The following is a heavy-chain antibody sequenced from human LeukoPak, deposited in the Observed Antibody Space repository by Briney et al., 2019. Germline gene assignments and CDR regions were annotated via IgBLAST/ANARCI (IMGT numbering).Heavy chain of an antibody. D-gene: IGHD6-13*01. V-gene: IGHV3-30-3*01. CDR3: ARDWSGGSSWPYFFDS. CDR1: GFIFSRYS. J-gene: IGHJ4*02. Sequence: PGRSLRLSCAASGFIFSRYSMHWVRQAPGKGLEWVTVISFDGNNEYYADSVKGRFTISRDNSNNTIYLQMNSLSPEDTAVYFCARDWSGGSSWPYFFDSWGQGTLVTVSS. CDR2: ISFDGNNE.